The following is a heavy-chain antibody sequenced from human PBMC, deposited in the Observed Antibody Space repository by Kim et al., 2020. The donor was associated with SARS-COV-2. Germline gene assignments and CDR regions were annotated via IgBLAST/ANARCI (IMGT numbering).Heavy chain of an antibody. Sequence: SVKVSCKASGGTFSSYAISWVRQAPGQGLEWMGRIIPILGIANYAQKFQGRVTITADKSTSTAYMELSSLRSEDTAVYYCARDSRAIVEGPADFQHWGQGTLVTVSS. J-gene: IGHJ1*01. D-gene: IGHD3-22*01. CDR2: IIPILGIA. V-gene: IGHV1-69*04. CDR3: ARDSRAIVEGPADFQH. CDR1: GGTFSSYA.